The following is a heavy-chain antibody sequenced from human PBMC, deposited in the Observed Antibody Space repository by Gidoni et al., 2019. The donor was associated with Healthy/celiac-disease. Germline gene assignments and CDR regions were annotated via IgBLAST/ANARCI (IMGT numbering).Heavy chain of an antibody. CDR2: INHSGST. CDR1: GGSFSGYY. J-gene: IGHJ4*02. D-gene: IGHD3-10*01. CDR3: ARGRLWFGDKRGVDY. V-gene: IGHV4-34*01. Sequence: QVQLQQWGAGLLKPSETLSLTCAVYGGSFSGYYWSWIRQPPGKGLEWIGEINHSGSTNYNPSLKSRVTISVDTSKNQFSLKLSSVTAADTAVYYCARGRLWFGDKRGVDYWGQGTLVTVSS.